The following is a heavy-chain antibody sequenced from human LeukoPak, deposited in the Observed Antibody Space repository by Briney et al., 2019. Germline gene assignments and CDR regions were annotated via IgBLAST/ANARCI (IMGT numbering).Heavy chain of an antibody. CDR1: GYTFSSYA. V-gene: IGHV1-3*01. CDR2: INAGNGDT. D-gene: IGHD2-15*01. Sequence: ASVKVSCKGSGYTFSSYAMHWVRQAPGQRLEWMGWINAGNGDTKYSQKFQGRVTITRDTSATTAYMELSSLRSEDTAVYYCARGTGCTGGSCSYYGMDVWGQGTTVTVSS. J-gene: IGHJ6*02. CDR3: ARGTGCTGGSCSYYGMDV.